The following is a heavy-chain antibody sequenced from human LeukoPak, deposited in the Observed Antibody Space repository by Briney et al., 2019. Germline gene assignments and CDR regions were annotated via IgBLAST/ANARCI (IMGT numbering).Heavy chain of an antibody. CDR2: INRDGGGK. CDR1: GLTFINYW. J-gene: IGHJ4*02. D-gene: IGHD1-26*01. Sequence: GGSLRLSCVGSGLTFINYWMTWVRQVPGKGLEWVANINRDGGGKYYLPSVRGRFTISKDGAKDSLYLQMDSLRPEDTAIYYCARVEYSGNGNLYWGQGTLVTVSS. V-gene: IGHV3-7*01. CDR3: ARVEYSGNGNLY.